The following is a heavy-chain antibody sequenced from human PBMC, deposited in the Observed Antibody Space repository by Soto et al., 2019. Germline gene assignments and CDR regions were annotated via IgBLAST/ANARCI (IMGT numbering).Heavy chain of an antibody. V-gene: IGHV3-21*01. CDR3: AKTPGGSSGLFDY. Sequence: PGGSLRLSCAASGFTFSTYSMNWVRQAPGKGLEWVSSITSSSTYIHYADSVKGRFTISRDNARNSLSLEMNSLRAEDTAMYYCAKTPGGSSGLFDYWGHGTLVTVAS. CDR2: ITSSSTYI. CDR1: GFTFSTYS. J-gene: IGHJ4*01. D-gene: IGHD6-19*01.